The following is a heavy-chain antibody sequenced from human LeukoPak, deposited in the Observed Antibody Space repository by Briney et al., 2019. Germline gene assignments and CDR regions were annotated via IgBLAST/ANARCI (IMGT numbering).Heavy chain of an antibody. D-gene: IGHD6-19*01. Sequence: SETLSLTCAVYGGSFSGYYWSWIRQPPGKGLEWIGYIYYSGSTNYNPSLKSRVTISVDTPKNQFSLKLSSVTAADTAVYYCARQMGSGWYYFDYWGQGTLVTVSS. V-gene: IGHV4-59*01. CDR1: GGSFSGYY. J-gene: IGHJ4*02. CDR2: IYYSGST. CDR3: ARQMGSGWYYFDY.